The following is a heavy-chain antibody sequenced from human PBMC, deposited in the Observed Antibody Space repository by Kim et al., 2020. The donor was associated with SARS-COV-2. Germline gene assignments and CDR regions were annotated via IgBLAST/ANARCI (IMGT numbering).Heavy chain of an antibody. V-gene: IGHV4-34*01. Sequence: SRITISVDTSKNQFSLKLSSVTAADTAVYYCARGLKKRYYGSGSYSGWFDPWGQGTLVTVSS. CDR3: ARGLKKRYYGSGSYSGWFDP. J-gene: IGHJ5*02. D-gene: IGHD3-10*01.